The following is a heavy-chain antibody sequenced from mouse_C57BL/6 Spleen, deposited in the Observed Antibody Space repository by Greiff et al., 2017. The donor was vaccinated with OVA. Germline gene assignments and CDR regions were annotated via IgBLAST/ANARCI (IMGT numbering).Heavy chain of an antibody. CDR1: GFSLTSYG. V-gene: IGHV2-6*03. CDR3: ASQIYYDYDGGYAMDY. J-gene: IGHJ4*01. Sequence: VKLVESGPGLVAPSQSLSITCTVSGFSLTSYGVHWVRQPPGKGLEWLVVIWSDGSTTYNSALKSRLSISKDNSKSQVFLKMNSLQTDDTAMYYCASQIYYDYDGGYAMDYWGQGTSVTVSS. CDR2: IWSDGST. D-gene: IGHD2-4*01.